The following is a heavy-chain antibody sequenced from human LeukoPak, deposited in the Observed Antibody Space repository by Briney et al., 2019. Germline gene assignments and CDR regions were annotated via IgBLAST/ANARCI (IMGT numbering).Heavy chain of an antibody. V-gene: IGHV4-61*02. J-gene: IGHJ6*03. Sequence: SETLSLTCTVSGGSISSGSYYWSWIRQPAGKGLEWIGRIYTSGSTNYNPSLKSRVTISVDTSKNQFSLKLSSVTAADTAVYYCARDYYYGSGTYYYYYMDVWGKGTTVTISS. CDR1: GGSISSGSYY. CDR3: ARDYYYGSGTYYYYYMDV. D-gene: IGHD3-10*01. CDR2: IYTSGST.